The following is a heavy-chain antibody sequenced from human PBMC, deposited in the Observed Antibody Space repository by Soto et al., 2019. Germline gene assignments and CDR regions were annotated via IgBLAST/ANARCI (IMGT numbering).Heavy chain of an antibody. V-gene: IGHV3-9*01. CDR1: GFTFDDYA. Sequence: EVQLVESGGGLVQPGRSLRLSCAASGFTFDDYAMHWVRQAPGKGLEWVSGISWNSGSIGYADSVKGRFTISRDNAKNSLYLQMNSLRAEDTALYYGAKGGGIVAEPYYYYGMDVWGQGTTVTVSS. CDR2: ISWNSGSI. D-gene: IGHD5-12*01. CDR3: AKGGGIVAEPYYYYGMDV. J-gene: IGHJ6*02.